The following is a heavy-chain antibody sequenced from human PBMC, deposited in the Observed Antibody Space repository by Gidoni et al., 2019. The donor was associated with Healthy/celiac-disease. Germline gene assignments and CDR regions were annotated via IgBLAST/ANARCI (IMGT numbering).Heavy chain of an antibody. V-gene: IGHV5-10-1*01. D-gene: IGHD2-2*01. CDR2: IDPSDSYT. Sequence: EVQLVQSGAEVKKPGESLRISCKGSGYSFTSSWISWVRQMPGKGLEWMGRIDPSDSYTNYSPSFQGHVTISADKSISTAYLQWSSLKASDTAMYYCARRGDIVVVPAAPDDYWGQGTLVTVSS. J-gene: IGHJ4*02. CDR3: ARRGDIVVVPAAPDDY. CDR1: GYSFTSSW.